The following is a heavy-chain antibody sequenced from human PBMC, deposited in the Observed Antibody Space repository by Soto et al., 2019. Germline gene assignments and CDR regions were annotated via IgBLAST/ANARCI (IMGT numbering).Heavy chain of an antibody. D-gene: IGHD5-12*01. J-gene: IGHJ6*02. V-gene: IGHV4-30-4*01. CDR2: IYYSGST. CDR1: GGSISSGDYY. CDR3: AREDIVAGGMDV. Sequence: SETLSLTSTVSGGSISSGDYYWSWIRQPPGKGLEWIGYIYYSGSTYYNPSLKSRVTISVDTSKNQFSLKLSSVTAADTAVYYCAREDIVAGGMDVWGQGTTVTVSS.